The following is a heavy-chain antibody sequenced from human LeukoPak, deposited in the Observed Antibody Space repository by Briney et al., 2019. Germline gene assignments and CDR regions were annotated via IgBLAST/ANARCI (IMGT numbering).Heavy chain of an antibody. CDR1: GYTFSTYR. CDR2: ISVYNGNT. J-gene: IGHJ4*02. Sequence: GASVKVSCKASGYTFSTYRIIWVRQAPGQGLEWMGWISVYNGNTNYAQKLQGRVTMTTDTPTSTAYMELRSLRSDDTALYYCARGSSGWSFDYWGQGTLVTVSS. D-gene: IGHD6-13*01. V-gene: IGHV1-18*01. CDR3: ARGSSGWSFDY.